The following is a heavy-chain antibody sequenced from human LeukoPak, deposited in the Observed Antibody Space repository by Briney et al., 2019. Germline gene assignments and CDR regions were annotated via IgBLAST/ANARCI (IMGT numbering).Heavy chain of an antibody. CDR3: AKSAQDIVVVVDSYFDY. CDR1: GFTFSSYA. CDR2: ISGSGGST. D-gene: IGHD2-15*01. V-gene: IGHV3-23*01. J-gene: IGHJ4*02. Sequence: GGSLRLSCAASGFTFSSYAMSWVRQAPGKGLEWVSAISGSGGSTYYADSVKGRFTISRDNSKNTLYLQMNSLRAEDTAVYYCAKSAQDIVVVVDSYFDYWGQGTLVTVSS.